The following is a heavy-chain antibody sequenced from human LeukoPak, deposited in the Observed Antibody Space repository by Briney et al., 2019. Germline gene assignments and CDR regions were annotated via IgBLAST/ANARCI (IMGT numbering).Heavy chain of an antibody. CDR3: AKESGKFDY. CDR1: GLAIADFA. CDR2: ISGDGVST. Sequence: GGSLRLSCVAPGLAIADFAMHWVRQAPGKGLEWVSLISGDGVSTFYADSVKGRFSISRDNSKNSLYLEMTSLRTEDAAMCYCAKESGKFDYWGQGTLVAVSS. J-gene: IGHJ4*02. V-gene: IGHV3-43*02.